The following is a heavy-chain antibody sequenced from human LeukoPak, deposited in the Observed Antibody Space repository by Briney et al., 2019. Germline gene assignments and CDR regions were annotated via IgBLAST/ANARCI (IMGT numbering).Heavy chain of an antibody. J-gene: IGHJ4*02. CDR3: ARAPYDYYDSSGIGDY. Sequence: ASVKVSCKASGYTFTSYDINWVRQATGQGLEWMGWMNPNSGNTGYAQKFQGRVTMTKNTSISTAYMELSSLRSEDTAVYYCARAPYDYYDSSGIGDYWGQGTLVTVSS. D-gene: IGHD3-22*01. CDR2: MNPNSGNT. V-gene: IGHV1-8*01. CDR1: GYTFTSYD.